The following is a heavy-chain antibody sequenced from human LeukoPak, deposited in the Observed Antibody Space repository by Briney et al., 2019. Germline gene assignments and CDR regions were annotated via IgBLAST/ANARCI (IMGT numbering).Heavy chain of an antibody. V-gene: IGHV4-59*11. CDR1: GASMSGQH. CDR3: GSHLYGGTHPLDT. CDR2: IHYDGRT. Sequence: SETLSLTCTVSGASMSGQHWSWIRQAPAKGLEWIAWIHYDGRTNYNPPLNSRLSLSVDTSTNQFSLSLNSVTAAYTAAYLCGSHLYGGTHPLDTWGQGIRVIVSP. D-gene: IGHD2-2*02. J-gene: IGHJ5*02.